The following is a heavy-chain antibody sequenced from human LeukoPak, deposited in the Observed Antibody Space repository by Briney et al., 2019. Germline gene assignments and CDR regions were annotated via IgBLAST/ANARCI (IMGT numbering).Heavy chain of an antibody. CDR3: ARTLTLVYYFDY. Sequence: GASVKVSCKASGYTFTGYYMHWVRQAPGQGLEWMGWINPNSGGTNYAQKFQGRVTMTRDTSISTAYMELSGLRSDDTAVYYCARTLTLVYYFDYWGQGTLVTVSS. V-gene: IGHV1-2*02. D-gene: IGHD1-14*01. CDR1: GYTFTGYY. J-gene: IGHJ4*02. CDR2: INPNSGGT.